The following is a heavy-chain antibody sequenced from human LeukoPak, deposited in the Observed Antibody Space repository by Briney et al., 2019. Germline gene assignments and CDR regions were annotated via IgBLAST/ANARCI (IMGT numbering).Heavy chain of an antibody. D-gene: IGHD3-3*02. V-gene: IGHV4-59*01. Sequence: SETLSLTCTVSGGSISSYYWSWLRQPPGEGLEWIGYIYYSGSTNYNPSLKSRVTISEDTSKNQFSLKLSSVTAADTAVYYCARDSNYYFDYWGQGTLVTVSS. J-gene: IGHJ4*02. CDR2: IYYSGST. CDR3: ARDSNYYFDY. CDR1: GGSISSYY.